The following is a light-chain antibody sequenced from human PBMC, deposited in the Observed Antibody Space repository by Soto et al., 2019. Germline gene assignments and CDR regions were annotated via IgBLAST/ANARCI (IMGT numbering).Light chain of an antibody. Sequence: QLVLTQPPSVSGAPGQRVIISCTGSISNIGTGYDVHWYQQLPGTAPKLLIYGNNNRPSGVPDRFSGSKSGTSASLAITGLQAEDEADYYCQSYDLSGSGIFGGGTKLTVL. V-gene: IGLV1-40*01. J-gene: IGLJ2*01. CDR1: ISNIGTGYD. CDR2: GNN. CDR3: QSYDLSGSGI.